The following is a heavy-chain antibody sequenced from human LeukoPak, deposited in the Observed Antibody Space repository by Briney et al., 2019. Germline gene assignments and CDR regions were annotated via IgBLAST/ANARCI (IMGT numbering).Heavy chain of an antibody. CDR3: ARSLSYSSSPPKAY. CDR1: GFTFSSYA. V-gene: IGHV3-30*04. CDR2: ISYDGSNK. D-gene: IGHD6-6*01. Sequence: GGSLRLSCAASGFTFSSYAMHWVRQAPGKGLEWVAVISYDGSNKYYADSVKGRFTISRDNSKNTLYLQMNSLRAEDTAVYYCARSLSYSSSPPKAYWGQGTLVTVSS. J-gene: IGHJ4*02.